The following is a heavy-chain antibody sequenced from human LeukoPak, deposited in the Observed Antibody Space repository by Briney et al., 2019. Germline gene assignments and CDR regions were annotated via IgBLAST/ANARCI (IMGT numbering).Heavy chain of an antibody. CDR2: ISAYNGNT. D-gene: IGHD1-1*01. CDR1: GNTFTSYG. CDR3: ARVLSQLGPFDY. J-gene: IGHJ4*02. Sequence: ASVKVSCKASGNTFTSYGISWVRQAPGQGLEWMGWISAYNGNTNYAQKLQGRVTMTTDTSTSTAYMELRSLRSDDTAVYYCARVLSQLGPFDYWGQGTLVTVSS. V-gene: IGHV1-18*01.